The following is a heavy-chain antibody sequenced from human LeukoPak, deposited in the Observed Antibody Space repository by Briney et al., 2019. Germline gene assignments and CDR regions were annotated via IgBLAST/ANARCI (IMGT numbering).Heavy chain of an antibody. Sequence: GASVKVSCKASGYTFTGYYMHWVRQAPGQGLEWMGWINPNSGGTNYAQKFQGRVTMTRDTSISTAYMELSRLRSDDTAVYYCARVRRITMVRGVVPFDYWGQGTLVTVSS. D-gene: IGHD3-10*01. CDR3: ARVRRITMVRGVVPFDY. CDR1: GYTFTGYY. J-gene: IGHJ4*02. V-gene: IGHV1-2*02. CDR2: INPNSGGT.